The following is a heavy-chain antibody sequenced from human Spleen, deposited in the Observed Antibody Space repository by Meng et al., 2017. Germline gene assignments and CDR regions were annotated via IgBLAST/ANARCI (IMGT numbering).Heavy chain of an antibody. CDR3: SGHIDY. V-gene: IGHV3-30*04. Sequence: GESLKISCAASGFSFSSYAMHWVRQAPGKGLEWVAVISYDGSDKYYADSVQGRFSISRDMSKDTLYLQMNSLKSEDTAVYYCSGHIDYWGQGTLVTVSS. CDR2: ISYDGSDK. CDR1: GFSFSSYA. D-gene: IGHD5-12*01. J-gene: IGHJ4*02.